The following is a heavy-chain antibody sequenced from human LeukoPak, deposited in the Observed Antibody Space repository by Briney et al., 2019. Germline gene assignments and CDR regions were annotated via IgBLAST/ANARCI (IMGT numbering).Heavy chain of an antibody. CDR3: AIDYYVSGSYLY. CDR2: INPNSGGT. D-gene: IGHD3-10*01. Sequence: GASVKVSCKASGGTFTSYYMHWVRQAPGQGLEWMGWINPNSGGTNYAQKFQGRVTMTRDTPISTAYMELSRLRSDDTAVYYCAIDYYVSGSYLYWGQGTLVTVSS. J-gene: IGHJ4*02. V-gene: IGHV1-2*02. CDR1: GGTFTSYY.